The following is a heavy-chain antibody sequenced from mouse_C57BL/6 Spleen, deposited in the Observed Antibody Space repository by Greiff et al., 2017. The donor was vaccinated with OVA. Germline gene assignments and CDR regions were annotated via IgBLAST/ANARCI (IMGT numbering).Heavy chain of an antibody. Sequence: EVKLMESGGGLVQPGGSLSLSCAASGFTFTDYYMSWVRQPPGKALEWLGFIRNKANGYTTEYSASVKGRFTISRDNSQSILYLQMNALRAEDSATYYCARYIYSGYFDYWGQGTTLTVSS. D-gene: IGHD2-12*01. J-gene: IGHJ2*01. CDR2: IRNKANGYTT. CDR3: ARYIYSGYFDY. CDR1: GFTFTDYY. V-gene: IGHV7-3*01.